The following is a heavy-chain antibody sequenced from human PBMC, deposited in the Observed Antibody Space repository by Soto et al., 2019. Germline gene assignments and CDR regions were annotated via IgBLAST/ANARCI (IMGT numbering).Heavy chain of an antibody. CDR2: ISGSGGGT. J-gene: IGHJ4*02. Sequence: EVQLLESGGGLVQPGGSLRLSCAASGFTFTNYAMSWVRPAPGKGLEWVSTISGSGGGTNYADSVRGRFTISRDNSKNTLSLQMNSLRAEDTAVYYCAQDRHPYSTKYYFDDWGQGTLVTVSS. V-gene: IGHV3-23*01. CDR3: AQDRHPYSTKYYFDD. CDR1: GFTFTNYA. D-gene: IGHD2-21*01.